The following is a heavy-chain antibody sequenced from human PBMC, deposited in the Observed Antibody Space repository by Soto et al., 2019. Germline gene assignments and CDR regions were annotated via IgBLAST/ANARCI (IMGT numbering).Heavy chain of an antibody. D-gene: IGHD3-9*01. CDR3: ARELNTDPTAYYSFAY. V-gene: IGHV1-18*01. CDR1: GYTFTAYG. Sequence: GPGVTMPGASVKVSCKTSGYTFTAYGLAWLRQAPGQRPEWLGWVGTVNANTNYAEKFQGRVTMTSDRSTTTTYMELRSLRSDDTAVYYCARELNTDPTAYYSFAYWGQGTLVTVSS. CDR2: VGTVNANT. J-gene: IGHJ4*02.